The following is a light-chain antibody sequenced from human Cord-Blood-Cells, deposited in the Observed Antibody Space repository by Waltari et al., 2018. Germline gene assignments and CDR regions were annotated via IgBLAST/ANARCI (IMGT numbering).Light chain of an antibody. J-gene: IGKJ1*01. CDR3: QQYGSSPWT. Sequence: LSCRASKSVSSSYLAWYQQKPGQAPRLLIYGASSRATGIPDRFSGSGSGTDFTLTISRLEPEDFAVYYCQQYGSSPWTFGQGTKVEIK. CDR2: GAS. CDR1: KSVSSSY. V-gene: IGKV3-20*01.